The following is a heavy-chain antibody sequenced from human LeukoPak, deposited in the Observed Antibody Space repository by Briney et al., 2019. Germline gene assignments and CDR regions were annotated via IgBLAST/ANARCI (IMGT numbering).Heavy chain of an antibody. Sequence: GASVKVSCKASGGTFSSYAISWVRQAPGQGLEWMGGIIPIFGTANYAQKFQGRVTITTDESTSTAYMELSSLRSEDTAVYYCARGGGGYFGDDYFDYWGQGTLVTVSS. D-gene: IGHD1-26*01. J-gene: IGHJ4*02. CDR1: GGTFSSYA. V-gene: IGHV1-69*05. CDR3: ARGGGGYFGDDYFDY. CDR2: IIPIFGTA.